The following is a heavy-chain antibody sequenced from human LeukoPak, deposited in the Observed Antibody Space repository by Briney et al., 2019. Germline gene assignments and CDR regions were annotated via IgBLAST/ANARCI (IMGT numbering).Heavy chain of an antibody. CDR1: GFTFSSYA. J-gene: IGHJ4*02. D-gene: IGHD2-2*01. V-gene: IGHV3-23*01. Sequence: GGSLRLSCAASGFTFSSYAMSWVRQAPGKGLEWVSAISGSGGSTYYADSVKGRFTISRDNSKNTLYLQMNSLRAEDTAVYYCATLNIVVVPAAIEDYWGQGTLVTVSS. CDR2: ISGSGGST. CDR3: ATLNIVVVPAAIEDY.